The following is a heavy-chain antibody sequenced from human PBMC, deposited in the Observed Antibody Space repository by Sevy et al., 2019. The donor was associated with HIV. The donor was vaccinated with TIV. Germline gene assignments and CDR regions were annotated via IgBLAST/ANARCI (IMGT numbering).Heavy chain of an antibody. J-gene: IGHJ5*01. CDR1: GFTLRSYE. D-gene: IGHD2-2*01. V-gene: IGHV3-48*03. Sequence: GGSLRLSCAVSGFTLRSYEMNWVRQAPGKGLEWVSFISSSGTTIYYADSVKGRFTISRDNAKNSPYLQMDSLRAEDTALYYCARGAGIVVVPAAIWFDSWGQGTLVTVSS. CDR2: ISSSGTTI. CDR3: ARGAGIVVVPAAIWFDS.